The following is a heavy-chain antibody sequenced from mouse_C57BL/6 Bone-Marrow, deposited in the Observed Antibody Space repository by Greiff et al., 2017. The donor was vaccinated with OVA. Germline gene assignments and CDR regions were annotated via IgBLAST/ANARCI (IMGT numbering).Heavy chain of an antibody. J-gene: IGHJ4*01. V-gene: IGHV5-6*01. D-gene: IGHD1-1*01. Sequence: EVQRVESGGDLVKPGGSLKLSCAASGFTFSSYGMSWVRQTPDKRLEWVATMSSGGSYTYYPDSVKGRFTISRDNAKNTLYLQMSSLKYEYTAMYYCARVATNAMDYWGQGTSVTVSS. CDR1: GFTFSSYG. CDR3: ARVATNAMDY. CDR2: MSSGGSYT.